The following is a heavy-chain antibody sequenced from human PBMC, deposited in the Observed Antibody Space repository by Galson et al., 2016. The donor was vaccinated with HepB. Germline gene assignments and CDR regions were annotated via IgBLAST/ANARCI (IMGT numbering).Heavy chain of an antibody. J-gene: IGHJ4*02. CDR3: ARSTRRDGYNFGY. CDR1: GGSISTSY. Sequence: SETLSLTCTVSGGSISTSYWSWIRQPPGRGLEWIGFIYYSGTTNYNPSVKGRVTISIDTSTNQFSLKLTSVTAADTAVYYCARSTRRDGYNFGYWGQGTLVTVSS. CDR2: IYYSGTT. D-gene: IGHD5-24*01. V-gene: IGHV4-59*01.